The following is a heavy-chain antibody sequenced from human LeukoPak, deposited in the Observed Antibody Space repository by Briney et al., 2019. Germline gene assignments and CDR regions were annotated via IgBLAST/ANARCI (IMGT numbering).Heavy chain of an antibody. D-gene: IGHD6-13*01. V-gene: IGHV3-73*01. CDR3: TRNPMPGIAAAGDYYYYYYMDV. CDR2: IRSKANSYAT. Sequence: QPGGSLRLSCAASGFTFSGSAMHWVRQASGKGLEWVGRIRSKANSYATAYAASVKGRFTISRDDSKNTAYLQMNSLKTEDTAVYYCTRNPMPGIAAAGDYYYYYYMDVWGKGTTVTASS. CDR1: GFTFSGSA. J-gene: IGHJ6*03.